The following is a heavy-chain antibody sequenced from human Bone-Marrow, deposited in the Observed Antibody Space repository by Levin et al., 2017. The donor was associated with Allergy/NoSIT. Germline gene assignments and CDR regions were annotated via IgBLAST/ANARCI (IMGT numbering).Heavy chain of an antibody. D-gene: IGHD2-2*01. V-gene: IGHV3-30*18. CDR2: ISYDGSNK. Sequence: GGSPRLSCAASGFTFSSYGMHWVRQAPGKGLEWVAVISYDGSNKYYADSVKGRFTISRDNSKNTLYLQMNSLRAEDTAVYYCAKDIVVVPAASRYYYYYGMDGWGQGTTVTVSS. CDR1: GFTFSSYG. CDR3: AKDIVVVPAASRYYYYYGMDG. J-gene: IGHJ6*02.